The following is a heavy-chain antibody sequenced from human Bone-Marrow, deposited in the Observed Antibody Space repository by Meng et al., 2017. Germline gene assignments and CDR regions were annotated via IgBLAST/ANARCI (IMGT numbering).Heavy chain of an antibody. J-gene: IGHJ6*02. Sequence: GGSLRLSCAASGFTFSDYYMSWIRQAPGKGLEWVSYMSRSGTLIYYADSVKGRFTISRDNAKNSLYLQMNSLRAEDTAVYYCARDSTPVTTGMDVWGQGTTVTRLL. CDR3: ARDSTPVTTGMDV. D-gene: IGHD4-17*01. CDR2: MSRSGTLI. CDR1: GFTFSDYY. V-gene: IGHV3-11*01.